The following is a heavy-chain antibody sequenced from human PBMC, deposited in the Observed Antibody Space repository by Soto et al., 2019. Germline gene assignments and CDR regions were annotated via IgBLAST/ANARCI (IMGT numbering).Heavy chain of an antibody. Sequence: SEILSLTCAVYGGSFSGYYWSWIRQPPGKGLEWIGEINHSGSTNYNPSLKSRVTISVDTSKNQFSLKLSSVTAADTAVYYCARGFDYVWGSYRLYYFDYWGQGTLVTVSS. CDR1: GGSFSGYY. V-gene: IGHV4-34*01. CDR2: INHSGST. CDR3: ARGFDYVWGSYRLYYFDY. D-gene: IGHD3-16*02. J-gene: IGHJ4*02.